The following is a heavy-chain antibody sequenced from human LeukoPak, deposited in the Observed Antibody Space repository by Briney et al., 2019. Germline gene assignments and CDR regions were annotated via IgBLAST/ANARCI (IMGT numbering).Heavy chain of an antibody. D-gene: IGHD3-9*01. CDR3: AGRLFDWLNY. CDR1: GGSISSESHH. CDR2: IHYSGRT. J-gene: IGHJ4*02. V-gene: IGHV4-31*03. Sequence: SETLSLTCTVSGGSISSESHHWSWIRQHPGKGLEWVGHIHYSGRTEYNPSLRSRLTMSVDTSKNQFSVNLRSVTAADTAVYYCAGRLFDWLNYWGQGTLVTVSS.